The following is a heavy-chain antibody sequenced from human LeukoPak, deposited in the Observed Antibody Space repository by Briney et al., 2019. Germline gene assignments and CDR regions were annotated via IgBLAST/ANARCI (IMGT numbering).Heavy chain of an antibody. CDR2: ISGTGTGT. J-gene: IGHJ4*02. CDR3: VKVTNSDWNMFFDY. D-gene: IGHD1/OR15-1a*01. V-gene: IGHV3-23*01. Sequence: GGSLRLSCAASGLTFTNYVLNWVRQAPGKGLKWVSTISGTGTGTDYVDSVKGRFTISRDNSKNTLFLQMNSLRAEDTAVYHCVKVTNSDWNMFFDYWGQGTLLTVSS. CDR1: GLTFTNYV.